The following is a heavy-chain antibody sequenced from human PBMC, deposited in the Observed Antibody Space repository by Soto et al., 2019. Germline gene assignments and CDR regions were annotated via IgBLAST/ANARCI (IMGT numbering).Heavy chain of an antibody. CDR1: GGTFSSYA. V-gene: IGHV1-69*05. CDR2: IIPIFGTT. Sequence: GTSVKVSCKAPGGTFSSYAISWARQAPGQGLEWMGVIIPIFGTTNYAQKFQGRVTMTRDKSTSTVYMELSSLRSEDTAVYYCARDWHIVVVTAPGNAFDIWGQGTMVTVSS. J-gene: IGHJ3*02. D-gene: IGHD2-21*02. CDR3: ARDWHIVVVTAPGNAFDI.